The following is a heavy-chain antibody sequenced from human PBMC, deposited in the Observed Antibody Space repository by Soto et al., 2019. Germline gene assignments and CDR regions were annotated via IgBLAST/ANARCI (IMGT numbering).Heavy chain of an antibody. V-gene: IGHV2-5*02. CDR1: AFSLSTGGVG. CDR2: IYWDDDK. Sequence: QITLKESGPTLVKPTQTLTLTCTFSAFSLSTGGVGVGWIRQPPGKALEWLALIYWDDDKRYSPSLRSRLTITKDTSKNXVLLXMXYIDPVDTATYYCIQSRCGGDCLQSYASYYYYGMDVWGQGTTVTVSS. CDR3: IQSRCGGDCLQSYASYYYYGMDV. J-gene: IGHJ6*02. D-gene: IGHD2-21*02.